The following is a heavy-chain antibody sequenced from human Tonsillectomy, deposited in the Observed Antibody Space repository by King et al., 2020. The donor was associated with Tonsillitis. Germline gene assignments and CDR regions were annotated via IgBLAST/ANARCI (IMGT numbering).Heavy chain of an antibody. D-gene: IGHD5-18*01. CDR3: ARDSGIETDTAMIDT. V-gene: IGHV1-2*02. CDR2: INPDSGVT. J-gene: IGHJ5*02. Sequence: VQLVESGAEVQRPGASVKVSCEASGYTFSAYYVHWVRQAPGQGLEWMGWINPDSGVTNPAQKFQGRVSMTRDTSISTVYMELSGLRFDDRAVYYCARDSGIETDTAMIDTWGQGTLVTVSS. CDR1: GYTFSAYY.